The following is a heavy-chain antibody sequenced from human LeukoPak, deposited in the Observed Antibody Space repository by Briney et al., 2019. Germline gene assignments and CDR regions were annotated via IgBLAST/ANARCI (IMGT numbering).Heavy chain of an antibody. Sequence: SGGSLRLSCAASGFTLSTYRMNWVRQAPGKGLEWVSSITSSSSYIYYADSVKGRFTVSRDNAKNSLFLQMNSLGAEDTAVYYCARGGGAFDYWGQGTLVTVSS. V-gene: IGHV3-21*01. J-gene: IGHJ4*02. CDR3: ARGGGAFDY. D-gene: IGHD4-23*01. CDR1: GFTLSTYR. CDR2: ITSSSSYI.